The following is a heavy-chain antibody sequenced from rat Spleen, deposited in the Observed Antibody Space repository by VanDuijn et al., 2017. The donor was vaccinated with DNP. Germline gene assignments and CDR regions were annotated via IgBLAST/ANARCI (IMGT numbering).Heavy chain of an antibody. J-gene: IGHJ2*01. CDR2: ISYDGSST. CDR1: GFTFSDYN. CDR3: ARHFDY. V-gene: IGHV5-7*01. Sequence: EVQLVESGGDLVQPGRSLKLSCAASGFTFSDYNMAWVRQAPKKGLEWVATISYDGSSTYYRDSVKGRFTISRDNAKSTLYLQMDSLRSEDTATYYCARHFDYWGQGVMVTVSS.